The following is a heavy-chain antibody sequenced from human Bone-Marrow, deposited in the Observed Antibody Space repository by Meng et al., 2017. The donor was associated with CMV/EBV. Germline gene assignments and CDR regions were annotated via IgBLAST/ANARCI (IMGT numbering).Heavy chain of an antibody. V-gene: IGHV4-59*01. J-gene: IGHJ3*02. D-gene: IGHD1-26*01. CDR3: SRTLIVGGITLFSVDAFDI. CDR1: GGSMSNYY. Sequence: SETLSLTCTVSGGSMSNYYWTWIRQPPGKGLEWIGYIYYSGSANYNPSLKSRVTLSVDTSKNQFSLKLSSVTAADTAVYYCSRTLIVGGITLFSVDAFDIWGQGTMVTVSS. CDR2: IYYSGSA.